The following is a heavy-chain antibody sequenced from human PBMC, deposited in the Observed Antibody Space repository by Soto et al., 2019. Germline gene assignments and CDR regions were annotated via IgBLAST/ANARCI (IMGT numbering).Heavy chain of an antibody. J-gene: IGHJ6*02. Sequence: SVKVSCKGSGGTFSSYAISWVRQAPGQGLEWMGGIIPIFGTANYAQKFQGRVTITADESTSTAYMELSSLRSEDTAVYYCARGXIVVVPAAIFYYYYGMDVWGQGTTVTVS. V-gene: IGHV1-69*13. CDR2: IIPIFGTA. CDR3: ARGXIVVVPAAIFYYYYGMDV. D-gene: IGHD2-2*01. CDR1: GGTFSSYA.